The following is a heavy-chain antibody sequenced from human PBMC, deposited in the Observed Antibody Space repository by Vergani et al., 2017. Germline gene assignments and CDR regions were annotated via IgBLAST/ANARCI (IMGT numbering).Heavy chain of an antibody. CDR3: AHLHLFGVVPRGFDY. CDR2: IYWNDDK. Sequence: QESGPGLVKPSETLSLTCTVSNYSISRGYFWGWIRRPPGKGLEWLALIYWNDDKRYSPSLKSRLTITKDTSKNQVVLTMTNMDPVDTATYYCAHLHLFGVVPRGFDYWGQGTLVTVSS. J-gene: IGHJ4*02. D-gene: IGHD3-3*01. V-gene: IGHV2-5*01. CDR1: NYSISRGYF.